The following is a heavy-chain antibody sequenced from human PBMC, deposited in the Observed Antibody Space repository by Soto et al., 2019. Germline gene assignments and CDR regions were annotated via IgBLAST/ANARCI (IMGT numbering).Heavy chain of an antibody. CDR1: GFTFSDSG. CDR2: IWSDGSDK. D-gene: IGHD6-6*01. J-gene: IGHJ4*02. V-gene: IGHV3-33*01. CDR3: VGSNRISSSSGWGGGFDY. Sequence: QVQLVESGGGVVQPGGSLRLSCATSGFTFSDSGMHWVRQAPGKGLEWVAVIWSDGSDKSYADSVEGRFTISRDNSKKTLYLQMNRLRAEETAVYYCVGSNRISSSSGWGGGFDYWGQGTLVTVSS.